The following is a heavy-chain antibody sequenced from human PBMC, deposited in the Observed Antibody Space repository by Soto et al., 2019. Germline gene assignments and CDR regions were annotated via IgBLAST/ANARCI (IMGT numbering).Heavy chain of an antibody. CDR3: ASARAYGSSWYYFDY. V-gene: IGHV3-30-3*01. CDR2: ISYDGSNK. CDR1: GFTFSSYA. Sequence: GGSLRLSCAASGFTFSSYAMHWVRQAPGKGLEWVAVISYDGSNKYYADSVKGRFTISRDNSKNTLYLQMNSLRAEDTAVYYCASARAYGSSWYYFDYWGQGTLVTVSS. D-gene: IGHD6-13*01. J-gene: IGHJ4*02.